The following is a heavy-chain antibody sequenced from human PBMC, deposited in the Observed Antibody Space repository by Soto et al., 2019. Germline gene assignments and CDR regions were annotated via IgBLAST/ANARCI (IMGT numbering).Heavy chain of an antibody. CDR2: IWYDGSNK. V-gene: IGHV3-33*01. D-gene: IGHD3-3*01. J-gene: IGHJ4*02. CDR1: GFTCSSYG. Sequence: GGSIRLSCAASGFTCSSYGMHWVRKAPGKGLEWVAVIWYDGSNKYYADSVKGRFTISRDNSKNTLYLQMNSLRAEDTAVYYCARAPRGVTIFGVDPIDYWGQGTLVTVSS. CDR3: ARAPRGVTIFGVDPIDY.